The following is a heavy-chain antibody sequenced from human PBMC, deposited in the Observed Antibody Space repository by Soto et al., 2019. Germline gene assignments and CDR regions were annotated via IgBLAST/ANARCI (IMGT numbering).Heavy chain of an antibody. CDR3: ARDKDRPQLGGNYYYILDV. Sequence: QVQLVQSGAEAKKPGSSVKVSCKASGGTFRTSAISWVRQAPGQGLEWVGGIMPVFRRPKYAQNFQGRVTITADESTSTAYMELSSLRSDDTAIYYCARDKDRPQLGGNYYYILDVWGQGTAVTVSS. D-gene: IGHD3-3*02. J-gene: IGHJ6*02. CDR1: GGTFRTSA. V-gene: IGHV1-69*12. CDR2: IMPVFRRP.